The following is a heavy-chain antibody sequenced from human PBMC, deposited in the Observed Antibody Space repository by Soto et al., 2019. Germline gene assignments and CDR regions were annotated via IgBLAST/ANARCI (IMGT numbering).Heavy chain of an antibody. CDR3: ARAPSWWYFAL. V-gene: IGHV1-3*01. CDR1: GYSFTSFA. CDR2: INAGNGNT. J-gene: IGHJ2*01. Sequence: ASGKVSCKASGYSFTSFAMHWVRHAPGQRLEWMAWINAGNGNTKYSQKFQGRVTITRDTSASTAYMELSSLRSEDTAVYYCARAPSWWYFALWGRGTLVTVSS.